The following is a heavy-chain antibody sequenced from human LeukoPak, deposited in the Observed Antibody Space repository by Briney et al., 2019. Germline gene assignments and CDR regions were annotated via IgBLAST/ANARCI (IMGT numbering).Heavy chain of an antibody. D-gene: IGHD4-17*01. CDR2: IYHSGST. J-gene: IGHJ4*02. CDR1: GYSISSGYY. CDR3: ARDSSDYGDYHFDY. Sequence: SETLSLTCAVSGYSISSGYYWGWIRQPPGQGLEWIGSIYHSGSTYYNPSLKSRVTISVDTSKNQFSLKLSSVTAADTAVYYCARDSSDYGDYHFDYWGQGTLVTVSS. V-gene: IGHV4-38-2*02.